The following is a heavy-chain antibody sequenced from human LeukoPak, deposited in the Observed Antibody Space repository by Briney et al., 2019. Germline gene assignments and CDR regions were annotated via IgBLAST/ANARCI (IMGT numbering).Heavy chain of an antibody. CDR3: ARGPYYDSWSGAGY. J-gene: IGHJ4*02. D-gene: IGHD3-3*01. CDR1: GYTFTSYG. Sequence: ASVKVSCKASGYTFTSYGISWVRQAPGQGLEWMGWITTYNGNTNYIQKLQGRVTMTTDTSTSAAYMELRSLRSDDTAVYYCARGPYYDSWSGAGYWGQGTLVTVSS. V-gene: IGHV1-18*01. CDR2: ITTYNGNT.